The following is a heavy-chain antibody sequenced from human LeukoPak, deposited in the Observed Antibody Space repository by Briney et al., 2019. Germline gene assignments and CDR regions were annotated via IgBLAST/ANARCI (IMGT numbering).Heavy chain of an antibody. CDR1: GGSISSSSYY. D-gene: IGHD6-25*01. Sequence: SETLSLTCTVSGGSISSSSYYWGWIRQPPGKGLEWIRSIYYSGSTYYNPSLKSRVTISVDTSKNQFSLKLSSVTAADTAVYYCARAASAGVDYWGQGTLVTVSS. CDR3: ARAASAGVDY. J-gene: IGHJ4*02. CDR2: IYYSGST. V-gene: IGHV4-39*01.